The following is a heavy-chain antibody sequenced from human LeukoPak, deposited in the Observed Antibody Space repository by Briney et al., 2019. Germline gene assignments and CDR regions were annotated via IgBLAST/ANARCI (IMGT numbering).Heavy chain of an antibody. CDR1: GFTFSSYA. CDR2: IIGNGDYT. Sequence: GGSLRLSCAASGFTFSSYAMSWVRQAPGKGLEWVSSIIGNGDYTFYAGSVKGRFTISRDNSKNTLYLQMNSLRAEDTAIYYCAKDRPNYYESNGHYYRRDGDYWGQGALVTVSS. V-gene: IGHV3-23*01. D-gene: IGHD3-22*01. J-gene: IGHJ4*02. CDR3: AKDRPNYYESNGHYYRRDGDY.